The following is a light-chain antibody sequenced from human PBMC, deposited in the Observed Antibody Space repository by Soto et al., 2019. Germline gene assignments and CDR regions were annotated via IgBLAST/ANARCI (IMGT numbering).Light chain of an antibody. J-gene: IGKJ2*02. CDR3: LQQNTYPRT. Sequence: DIQMTQSPSSLSASVGDRVTITCRASQGIRNDVGWYQQKARKAPKRLISAASTLQRGVPSRFSGSGSGTEFTLPISSLQPEDFATYYCLQQNTYPRTFGQGTRLEIK. CDR2: AAS. CDR1: QGIRND. V-gene: IGKV1-17*01.